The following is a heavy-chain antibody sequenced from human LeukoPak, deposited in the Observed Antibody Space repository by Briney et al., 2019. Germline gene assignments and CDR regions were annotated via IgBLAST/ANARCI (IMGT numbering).Heavy chain of an antibody. V-gene: IGHV4-4*07. D-gene: IGHD1-14*01. CDR1: GGSIRSYY. J-gene: IGHJ3*02. CDR2: IYTSGST. CDR3: ARTTRTAFDI. Sequence: SETLSLTCTVSGGSIRSYYWSWIRQPAGKGREWIGRIYTSGSTNYNPSLKSRVTISVDTSKNQFSLKLSSVTAAETAVYYCARTTRTAFDIWGQGTMVTVSS.